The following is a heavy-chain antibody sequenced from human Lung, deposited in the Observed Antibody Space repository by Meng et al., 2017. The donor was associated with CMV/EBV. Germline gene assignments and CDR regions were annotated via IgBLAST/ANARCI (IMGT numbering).Heavy chain of an antibody. CDR2: LSYDGSQR. D-gene: IGHD7-27*01. J-gene: IGHJ4*02. CDR1: RLTHFKSYS. V-gene: IGHV3-30*14. CDR3: ARDDNWGPDD. Sequence: GGSLRLXCVASRLTHFKSYSMHWVRQAPGKGLEWVAILSYDGSQRYYTDSVKGRFTISRDNSMDTMYLQMNSLRPEDTAVYYCARDDNWGPDDWGQGTLVTVSS.